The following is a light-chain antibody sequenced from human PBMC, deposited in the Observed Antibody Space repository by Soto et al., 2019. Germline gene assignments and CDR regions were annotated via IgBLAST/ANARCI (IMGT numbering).Light chain of an antibody. CDR2: DAS. Sequence: DIQMTQSPSSLSASVGDRVTIACRSSHNVSRNLNWLQQKRGEAPKLLIYDASNLERGVPSRFSGSGSAAVFILTSSILQDEDVATYYCQQYSSMLSFGGGT. CDR1: HNVSRN. J-gene: IGKJ4*01. V-gene: IGKV1-33*01. CDR3: QQYSSMLS.